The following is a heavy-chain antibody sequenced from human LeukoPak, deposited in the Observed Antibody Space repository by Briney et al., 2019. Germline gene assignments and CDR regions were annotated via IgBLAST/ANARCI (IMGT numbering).Heavy chain of an antibody. CDR3: ARGGPILGY. CDR2: YYSGGT. J-gene: IGHJ4*02. Sequence: YYSGGTYYNPSLKSRVSISVDTSKNQFSLKLSSVTAADTAVYYCARGGPILGYWGQGTLVTVSS. D-gene: IGHD3-16*01. V-gene: IGHV4-39*01.